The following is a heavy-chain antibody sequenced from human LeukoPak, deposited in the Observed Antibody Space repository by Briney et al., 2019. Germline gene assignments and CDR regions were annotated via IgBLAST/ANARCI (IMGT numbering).Heavy chain of an antibody. Sequence: PGGSLRLSCAASGFTFCSYGMLWVRQAPGKGLAWVAFIQYDGSNKYYADSVKGRFTISRDNSKNTLYLQMNSLRAEDTAVYYCAVTLPYGSGDDAFDIWGQGTMVTVSS. CDR3: AVTLPYGSGDDAFDI. D-gene: IGHD3-10*01. CDR1: GFTFCSYG. J-gene: IGHJ3*02. V-gene: IGHV3-30*02. CDR2: IQYDGSNK.